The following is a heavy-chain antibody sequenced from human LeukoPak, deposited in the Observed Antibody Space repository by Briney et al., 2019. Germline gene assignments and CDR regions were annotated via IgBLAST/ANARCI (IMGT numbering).Heavy chain of an antibody. Sequence: PSETLSLTCTVSGGSISSSGYYWGWIRQPPGKGLEWIGYIYYSGSTNYNPSLKSRVTISVDTSKNQFSLKLSSVTAADTAVYYCARVGYCSSTSCPGGFDPWGQGTLVTVSS. CDR1: GGSISSSGYY. J-gene: IGHJ5*02. CDR2: IYYSGST. CDR3: ARVGYCSSTSCPGGFDP. V-gene: IGHV4-61*08. D-gene: IGHD2-2*01.